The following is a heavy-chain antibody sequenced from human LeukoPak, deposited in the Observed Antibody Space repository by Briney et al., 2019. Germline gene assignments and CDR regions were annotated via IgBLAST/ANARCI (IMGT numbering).Heavy chain of an antibody. V-gene: IGHV3-74*01. J-gene: IGHJ4*02. D-gene: IGHD4-23*01. CDR1: GFIFSNYW. CDR3: ARGRPHGNDY. Sequence: GGSLRLSCVASGFIFSNYWMHWVRQAPGKGLVWVSRIASDGSSTTYADSVKGRFSISRDNAKNTLYLQMNSLRVEDTAVYCCARGRPHGNDYWGQGTLVTVSS. CDR2: IASDGSST.